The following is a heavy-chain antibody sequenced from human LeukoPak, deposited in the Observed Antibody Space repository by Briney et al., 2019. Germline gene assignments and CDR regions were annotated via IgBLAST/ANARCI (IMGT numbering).Heavy chain of an antibody. J-gene: IGHJ4*02. D-gene: IGHD3-16*02. V-gene: IGHV4-34*01. CDR3: ARGVYVWGSYRGYYFDY. CDR2: INHSGST. CDR1: GGSFSGYY. Sequence: SETLSLTCAVYGGSFSGYYWSWIRQPPGKGLEWIGEINHSGSTNYNPSLKSRVTIPVDTSKNQFSLKLSSVTAADTAVYYCARGVYVWGSYRGYYFDYWGQGTLVTVSS.